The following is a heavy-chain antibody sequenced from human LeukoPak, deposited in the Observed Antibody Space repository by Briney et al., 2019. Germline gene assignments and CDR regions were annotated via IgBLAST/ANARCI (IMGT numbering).Heavy chain of an antibody. J-gene: IGHJ4*02. CDR3: ARGGYGYGFDY. CDR1: GGSISSSNW. V-gene: IGHV4-4*02. Sequence: SGTLSLTCAVSGGSISSSNWWSWVRQPPGKGLEWIGEIYRSGSTNYNPSLKGRVTISIDTSKNQFSLKLSSVTAADTAVYYCARGGYGYGFDYWGQGTLVTVSS. CDR2: IYRSGST. D-gene: IGHD5-18*01.